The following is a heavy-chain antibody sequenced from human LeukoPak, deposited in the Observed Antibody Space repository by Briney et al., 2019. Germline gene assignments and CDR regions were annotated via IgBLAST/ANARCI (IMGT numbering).Heavy chain of an antibody. J-gene: IGHJ4*02. CDR1: AGSVSRGPYY. CDR2: FYYSGST. D-gene: IGHD1-26*01. V-gene: IGHV4-39*07. Sequence: PSETLSLTCTVSAGSVSRGPYYWAWIRQPPGKGLERIGTFYYSGSTDYNPSLKSPVTISVDTSKNQFSLKLTSVTAADTAIYSCARDQYNESWFKYWGQGTLVTVSS. CDR3: ARDQYNESWFKY.